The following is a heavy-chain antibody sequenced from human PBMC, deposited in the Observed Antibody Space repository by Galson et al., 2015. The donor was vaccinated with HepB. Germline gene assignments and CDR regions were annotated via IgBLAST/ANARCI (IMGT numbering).Heavy chain of an antibody. CDR3: ARDGYSSSWYVRYFDL. Sequence: SLRLCCAASGFTVSSNYMSWVRQAPGKGLEWVSVIYSGGSTYYADSVKGRFTISRDNSKNTLYLQMNSLRAEDTAVYYCARDGYSSSWYVRYFDLWGRGTLVTVSS. CDR1: GFTVSSNY. J-gene: IGHJ2*01. V-gene: IGHV3-66*01. D-gene: IGHD6-13*01. CDR2: IYSGGST.